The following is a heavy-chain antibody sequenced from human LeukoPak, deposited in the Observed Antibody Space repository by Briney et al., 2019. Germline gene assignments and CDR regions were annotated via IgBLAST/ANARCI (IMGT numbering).Heavy chain of an antibody. CDR2: LDHSGST. Sequence: TLSLTCTVSGGSFSSGGSFWTSIRQHPGKGLDWVGHLDHSGSTYSNPSLKGRVSMSVDTSKNQFNLRLTSVTAADTAVYYCATGTYCGGDCYSDWGPGTLVTVSS. D-gene: IGHD2-21*02. CDR1: GGSFSSGGSF. J-gene: IGHJ4*02. CDR3: ATGTYCGGDCYSD. V-gene: IGHV4-31*03.